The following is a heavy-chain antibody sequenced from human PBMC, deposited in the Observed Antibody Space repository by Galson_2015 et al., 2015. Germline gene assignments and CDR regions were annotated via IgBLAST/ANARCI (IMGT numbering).Heavy chain of an antibody. D-gene: IGHD6-19*01. CDR2: TYFRSKWFN. Sequence: CAISGDSVSSDTGAWNWIRQSPSRGLEWLGRTYFRSKWFNEYAVSVKGRITINPDTSKNQFSLLLNSVTPEDTAVYYRARGAGQIDYWGQGTLVTVSS. V-gene: IGHV6-1*01. J-gene: IGHJ4*02. CDR3: ARGAGQIDY. CDR1: GDSVSSDTGA.